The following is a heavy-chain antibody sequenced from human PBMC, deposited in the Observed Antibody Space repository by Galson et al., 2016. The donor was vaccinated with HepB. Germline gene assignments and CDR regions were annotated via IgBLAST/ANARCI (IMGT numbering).Heavy chain of an antibody. V-gene: IGHV3-53*01. Sequence: FLRLSCAASGLTYSNHDMTWIRQAPGQGLEWVPAILRGDATYYRDSVKGRFTISRDTSKNTLYLQMNNLRAEDTAIYYCEGYSDPFDIWGQGTMVTVSS. D-gene: IGHD3-22*01. CDR1: GLTYSNHD. J-gene: IGHJ3*02. CDR2: ILRGDAT. CDR3: EGYSDPFDI.